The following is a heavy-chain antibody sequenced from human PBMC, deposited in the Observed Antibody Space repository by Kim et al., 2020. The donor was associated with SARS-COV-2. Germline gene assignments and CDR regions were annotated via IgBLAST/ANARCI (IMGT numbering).Heavy chain of an antibody. Sequence: STYYHPSLKSRVTISVDTSKNQFSLKLSSVTAADTAVYYCAPEGGYGFDYWGQGTLVTVSS. D-gene: IGHD6-25*01. CDR2: ST. J-gene: IGHJ4*02. CDR3: APEGGYGFDY. V-gene: IGHV4-39*01.